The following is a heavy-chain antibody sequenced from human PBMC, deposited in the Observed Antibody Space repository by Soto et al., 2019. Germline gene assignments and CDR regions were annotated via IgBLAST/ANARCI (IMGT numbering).Heavy chain of an antibody. CDR2: IYYSGST. CDR3: AREVYYYDSSGYYP. J-gene: IGHJ5*02. V-gene: IGHV4-59*01. CDR1: GGSISSYY. D-gene: IGHD3-22*01. Sequence: TLSLTCTVSGGSISSYYWSWIRQPPGKGLEWIGYIYYSGSTNYNPSLKSRVTISVDTSKNQFSLKLSSVTAADTAVYYCAREVYYYDSSGYYPWGQGPLVTVSS.